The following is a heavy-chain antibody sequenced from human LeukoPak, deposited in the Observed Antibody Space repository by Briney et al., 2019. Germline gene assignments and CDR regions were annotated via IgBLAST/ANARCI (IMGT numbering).Heavy chain of an antibody. CDR2: ICYGGST. J-gene: IGHJ6*04. Sequence: SETLSLTCTVSGGSIDSFYWSWIRQPPGGGLEWIGYICYGGSTNYNPSLKSRVTISVNASKNQFSLWLSSVTAADTAVYYCARLARLSVIRRVTGYHSLDVWGKGTKVTVSS. D-gene: IGHD3-10*01. V-gene: IGHV4-59*01. CDR1: GGSIDSFY. CDR3: ARLARLSVIRRVTGYHSLDV.